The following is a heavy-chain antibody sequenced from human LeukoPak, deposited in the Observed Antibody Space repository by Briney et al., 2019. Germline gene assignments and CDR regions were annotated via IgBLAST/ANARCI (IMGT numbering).Heavy chain of an antibody. CDR2: IYYSGST. CDR3: AREGTDGSGSPRAFDI. J-gene: IGHJ3*02. Sequence: SETLSLTCTVSGGSISSYYWSWIRQPPGKGLECIGYIYYSGSTNYNPSLKSRVTISVDTSKNQFSLKLSSVTAADTAVYYCAREGTDGSGSPRAFDIWGQGTMVTVSS. D-gene: IGHD3-10*01. CDR1: GGSISSYY. V-gene: IGHV4-59*01.